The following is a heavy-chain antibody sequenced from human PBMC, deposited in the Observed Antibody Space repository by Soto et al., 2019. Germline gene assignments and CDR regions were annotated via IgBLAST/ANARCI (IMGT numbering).Heavy chain of an antibody. J-gene: IGHJ6*02. CDR2: VSGRGDGT. Sequence: EVEILESGGALVQPGGSLRLSCSVSGFTFSEYAMNWVRQAPGKGLEWISAVSGRGDGTFYADSVKGRFTISRDNFKNTGYMQMNSLTVDDTAVYYCAKDVEEVLPYYGMDDWGRGTTVTVSS. CDR1: GFTFSEYA. V-gene: IGHV3-23*01. CDR3: AKDVEEVLPYYGMDD.